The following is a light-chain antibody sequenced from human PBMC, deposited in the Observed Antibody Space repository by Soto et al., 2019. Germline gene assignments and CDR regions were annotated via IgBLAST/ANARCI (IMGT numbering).Light chain of an antibody. V-gene: IGKV3-11*01. Sequence: EIVLTQSPATLSLSPGERATLSCRASQSVSSYLAWYQQKPGQAPRLLIYDASNRATGIPARFSGSGSGTDSTLTISSLEPEDFAVYYCQQRSNWPGFTFDPGTKVDIK. CDR2: DAS. CDR1: QSVSSY. CDR3: QQRSNWPGFT. J-gene: IGKJ3*01.